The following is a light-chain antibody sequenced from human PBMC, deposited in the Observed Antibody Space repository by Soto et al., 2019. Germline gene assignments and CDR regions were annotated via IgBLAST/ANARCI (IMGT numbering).Light chain of an antibody. CDR3: QQYGSSRT. J-gene: IGKJ1*01. CDR1: RSVTSNF. V-gene: IGKV3-20*01. CDR2: GAS. Sequence: NELTQSPGTLSLSPGERATLSCRASRSVTSNFVAWYQQKPGQAPRLLVYGASTRAIDIPERFSGSGSGTDFSLTISRLEPEDFAVYYCQQYGSSRTFGQGTKV.